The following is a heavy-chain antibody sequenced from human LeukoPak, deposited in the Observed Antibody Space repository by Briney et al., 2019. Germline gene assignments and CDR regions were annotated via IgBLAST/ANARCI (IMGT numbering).Heavy chain of an antibody. D-gene: IGHD6-19*01. V-gene: IGHV4-59*01. CDR3: AGIAVAGTNWFDP. J-gene: IGHJ5*02. Sequence: PSETLSLTCAVSGGSISSYYWSWIRQPPGKGLEWIGYIYYSGSTNYNPSLKSRVTISVDTSKNQFSLKLSSVTAADTAVYYCAGIAVAGTNWFDPWGQGTLVTVSS. CDR2: IYYSGST. CDR1: GGSISSYY.